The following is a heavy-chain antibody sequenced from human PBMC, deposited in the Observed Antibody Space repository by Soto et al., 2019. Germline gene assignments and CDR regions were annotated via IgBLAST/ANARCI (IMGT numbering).Heavy chain of an antibody. V-gene: IGHV3-15*01. CDR3: TTGYCSGGSCYFDY. D-gene: IGHD2-15*01. CDR1: GFTFSNAW. Sequence: RRLSCAASGFTFSNAWMSWVRQAPGKGLEWVGRIKSKTDGGTTDYAAPVKGRFTISRDDSKNTLYLQMNSLKTEDTAVYYCTTGYCSGGSCYFDYWGQGTLVTVSS. CDR2: IKSKTDGGTT. J-gene: IGHJ4*02.